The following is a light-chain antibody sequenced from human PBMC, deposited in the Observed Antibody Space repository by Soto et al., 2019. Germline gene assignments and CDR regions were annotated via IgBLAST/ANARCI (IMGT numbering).Light chain of an antibody. J-gene: IGKJ2*01. Sequence: EIVLTQSPGTLSLSPGQRATLSCRASESISRDYLAWYQQRLCQAPRLLIYGASSGATGIPDRVSGSGSGTDFTLTISRLEPEDFAIYDCQQYGGVPYTVGQGTKLEIK. CDR3: QQYGGVPYT. CDR2: GAS. CDR1: ESISRDY. V-gene: IGKV3-20*01.